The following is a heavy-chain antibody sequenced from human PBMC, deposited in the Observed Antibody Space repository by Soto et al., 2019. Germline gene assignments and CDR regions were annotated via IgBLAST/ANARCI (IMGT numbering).Heavy chain of an antibody. Sequence: EVQLVESGGGLVQPGGSLRLSCAASGFTFSSYSMNWVRQAPGKGLEWVSYISSSSSTIYYADSVKGRFTISRDNAKNSRYLQMNSLSAGDTAVYSCAGVSYGSGLAYWGQGTLVTVSS. D-gene: IGHD6-25*01. CDR3: AGVSYGSGLAY. CDR1: GFTFSSYS. J-gene: IGHJ4*02. V-gene: IGHV3-48*01. CDR2: ISSSSSTI.